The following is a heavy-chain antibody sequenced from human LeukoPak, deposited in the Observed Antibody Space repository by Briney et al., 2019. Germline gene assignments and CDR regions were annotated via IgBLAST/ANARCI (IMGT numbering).Heavy chain of an antibody. CDR1: GGFNGYH. V-gene: IGHV4-34*01. CDR3: TRSGLTGKRTYPRTPSYYYGMDV. CDR2: ITYNGVT. D-gene: IGHD1/OR15-1a*01. Sequence: PSETLSLTCAVHGGFNGYHWSWLRQSPGKGLEWIGEITYNGVTNYNPSLKVTISVDTSKSLFSLKLSSVTAADTAVYFCTRSGLTGKRTYPRTPSYYYGMDVWGQGTAVTVSS. J-gene: IGHJ6*02.